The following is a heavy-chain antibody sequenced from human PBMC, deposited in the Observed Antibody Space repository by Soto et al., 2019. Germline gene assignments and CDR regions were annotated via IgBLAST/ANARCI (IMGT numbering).Heavy chain of an antibody. CDR3: ARDARDTEEYYYYYYGMDV. CDR2: INHSGST. CDR1: GGSFSGYY. D-gene: IGHD5-18*01. V-gene: IGHV4-34*01. J-gene: IGHJ6*02. Sequence: PSETLSLTCAVYGGSFSGYYWSWIRQPPGKGLEWIGEINHSGSTNYNPSLKSRATISVDTSKNQFSLKLSSVTAADTAVYYCARDARDTEEYYYYYYGMDVWGQGTTVTVSS.